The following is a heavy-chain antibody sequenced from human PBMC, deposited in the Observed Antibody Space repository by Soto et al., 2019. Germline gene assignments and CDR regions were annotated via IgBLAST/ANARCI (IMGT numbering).Heavy chain of an antibody. CDR2: ISGSDGRT. J-gene: IGHJ4*02. D-gene: IGHD5-18*01. CDR3: AKRVSQYTPLALFDY. Sequence: EVQLLESGGGLVRPGGSLRLSCAASGFTFSSYAMSWVRQAPGKGLEWVSTISGSDGRTYSTDSVKGRFTITRDNSRNTAYLQMNSLRVEDTAVYYCAKRVSQYTPLALFDYWGRGTRVTVSS. CDR1: GFTFSSYA. V-gene: IGHV3-23*01.